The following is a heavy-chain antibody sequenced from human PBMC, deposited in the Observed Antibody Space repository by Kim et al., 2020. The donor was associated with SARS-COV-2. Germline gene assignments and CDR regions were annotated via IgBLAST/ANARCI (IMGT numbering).Heavy chain of an antibody. D-gene: IGHD2-2*01. V-gene: IGHV3-7*01. Sequence: GPDKRMVDSVKGPFTISRANTKNSLYLQMNSLRAEDSAVYYCARWTSTSYYWGQGTLVTVSS. J-gene: IGHJ4*02. CDR3: ARWTSTSYY. CDR2: GPDK.